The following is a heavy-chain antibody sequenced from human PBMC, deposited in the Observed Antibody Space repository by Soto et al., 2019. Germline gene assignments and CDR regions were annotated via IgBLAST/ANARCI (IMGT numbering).Heavy chain of an antibody. J-gene: IGHJ6*02. Sequence: GGSLRLSCAASGFTFSSYAMHWVRQAPGKGLEWVAVISYDGSSKYYADSVKGRFTISRDNSKNTLYLQMNSLRAGDTAVYYCARDRAIGYCSGGSCYSNYYYYGMDVWGQGTTVTVSS. D-gene: IGHD2-15*01. V-gene: IGHV3-30-3*01. CDR1: GFTFSSYA. CDR2: ISYDGSSK. CDR3: ARDRAIGYCSGGSCYSNYYYYGMDV.